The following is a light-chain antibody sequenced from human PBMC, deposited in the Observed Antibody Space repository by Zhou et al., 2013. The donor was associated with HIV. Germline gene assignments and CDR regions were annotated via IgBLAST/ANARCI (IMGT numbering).Light chain of an antibody. V-gene: IGKV1-6*01. Sequence: AIQMTQSPSSLSASVGDRVVITCRTSQDIGKDLGWYQQKPGKAPKLLIYGASSLESGVPSRFSGSGSGTDFTLTISSLQPEDFAVYYCQHYGNSPSFGQGTKVEIK. J-gene: IGKJ1*01. CDR2: GAS. CDR3: QHYGNSPS. CDR1: QDIGKD.